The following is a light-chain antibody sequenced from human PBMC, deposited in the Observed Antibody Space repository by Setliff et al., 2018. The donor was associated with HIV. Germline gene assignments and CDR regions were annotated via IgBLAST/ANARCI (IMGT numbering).Light chain of an antibody. V-gene: IGLV2-14*03. CDR2: DVS. Sequence: QSALTQPASVSGSPGQSITISCTGTSSDIGGYNYVSWYQQHPGKAPKLMMYDVSNRPSGVSDRFSGPKSGNTASLTISGLQAEDEADYYCCSYTTSITYGFGTGTKVTVL. CDR1: SSDIGGYNY. CDR3: CSYTTSITYG. J-gene: IGLJ1*01.